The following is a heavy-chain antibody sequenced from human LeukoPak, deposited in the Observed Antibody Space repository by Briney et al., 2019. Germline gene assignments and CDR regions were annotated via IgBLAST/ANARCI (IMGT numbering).Heavy chain of an antibody. J-gene: IGHJ4*02. V-gene: IGHV1-2*02. CDR2: INPYSADT. Sequence: ASVKFSCKASGYTFTGWYIHWVRQAPGQGLEWMGWINPYSADTNYAQKFQGRVTMTRDTSISTAYMELSRLRSDDTAVYYCARGSDHTAMIKDFWGQGTLVTVSS. CDR1: GYTFTGWY. D-gene: IGHD5-18*01. CDR3: ARGSDHTAMIKDF.